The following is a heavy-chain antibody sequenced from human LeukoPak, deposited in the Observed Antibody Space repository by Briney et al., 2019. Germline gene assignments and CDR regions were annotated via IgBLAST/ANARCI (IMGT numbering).Heavy chain of an antibody. Sequence: SETLSLTCTVSGGSISSYYWSWIRQPPGKGLEWIGYIYYSGSTNYNPSLKSRVTISVDTSKNQFSLKLSSVTAADTAVYYCARGRSNYYGMDVWGQGTTVTVSS. D-gene: IGHD1-26*01. CDR2: IYYSGST. CDR1: GGSISSYY. CDR3: ARGRSNYYGMDV. J-gene: IGHJ6*02. V-gene: IGHV4-59*01.